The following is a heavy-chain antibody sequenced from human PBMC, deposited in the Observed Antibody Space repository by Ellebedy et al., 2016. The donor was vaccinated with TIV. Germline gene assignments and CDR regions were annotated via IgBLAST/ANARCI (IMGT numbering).Heavy chain of an antibody. CDR1: GFIFSSYA. J-gene: IGHJ4*02. Sequence: GGSLRLSCAASGFIFSSYAMHWVRQAPGKGLEWVAVISYDGSYKYYADSVKGRFTISRDNAKNSLYLQMNSLRDEDTAVYYCARVEGYCSGGSCYSAHLFDYWGQGTLVTVSS. CDR2: ISYDGSYK. CDR3: ARVEGYCSGGSCYSAHLFDY. V-gene: IGHV3-30*04. D-gene: IGHD2-15*01.